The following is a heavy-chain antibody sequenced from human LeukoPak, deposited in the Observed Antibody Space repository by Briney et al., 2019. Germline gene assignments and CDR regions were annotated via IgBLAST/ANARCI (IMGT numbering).Heavy chain of an antibody. Sequence: GGSLRLSCTASGFTFGDYAMSWFRQAPGKGLEWVGFIRRKPYGGTTEYAASVKGRFTISRDDSKSIAYLQMNSLKTEDTAVYYCTRAPTGYTSSWPYFDYWGQGTLVTVSS. V-gene: IGHV3-49*03. CDR1: GFTFGDYA. J-gene: IGHJ4*02. CDR3: TRAPTGYTSSWPYFDY. D-gene: IGHD6-13*01. CDR2: IRRKPYGGTT.